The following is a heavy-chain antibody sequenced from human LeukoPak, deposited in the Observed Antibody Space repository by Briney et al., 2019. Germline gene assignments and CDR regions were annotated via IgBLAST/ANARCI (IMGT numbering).Heavy chain of an antibody. CDR2: ISYDGSNK. CDR3: AKDASGWTPKYFDY. Sequence: GGSLRLSCAASGFTFSSYGMHWVRQAPGKGLEWVAVISYDGSNKYYADSVKGRFTISRDNSKNTLYLQMNSLRAEDTAVYYCAKDASGWTPKYFDYWGQGTLVTVSS. J-gene: IGHJ4*02. CDR1: GFTFSSYG. V-gene: IGHV3-30*18. D-gene: IGHD6-19*01.